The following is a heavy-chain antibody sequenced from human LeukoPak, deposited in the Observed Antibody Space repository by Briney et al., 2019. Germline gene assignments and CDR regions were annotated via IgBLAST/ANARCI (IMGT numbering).Heavy chain of an antibody. J-gene: IGHJ5*02. V-gene: IGHV4-4*07. D-gene: IGHD4-11*01. CDR1: GGSMSDHY. Sequence: SETLSLTCTVSGGSMSDHYWSWIRQPAGKGLEWIGRIYSSGSTNYNPSLKSRVTISLDTSKNQFSLKLTSVTAADTAVYFCARGFYSDYERGWFDPWGQGTLVTVSS. CDR3: ARGFYSDYERGWFDP. CDR2: IYSSGST.